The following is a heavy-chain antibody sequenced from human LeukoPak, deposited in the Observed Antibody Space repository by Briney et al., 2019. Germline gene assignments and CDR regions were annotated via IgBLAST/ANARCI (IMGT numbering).Heavy chain of an antibody. CDR1: GDSISSYY. CDR2: IYTSGST. J-gene: IGHJ4*02. CDR3: AKDSISGWYKDY. D-gene: IGHD6-19*01. V-gene: IGHV4-4*07. Sequence: SETLSLTCSVSGDSISSYYWSWIRQPAGKGLEWIGRIYTSGSTNYNPSLKSRVTMSVDTSKNQFSLKLSSVTAADTAVYYCAKDSISGWYKDYWGQGTLVTVSS.